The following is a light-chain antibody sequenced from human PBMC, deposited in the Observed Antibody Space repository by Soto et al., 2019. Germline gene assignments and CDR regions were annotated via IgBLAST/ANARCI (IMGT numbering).Light chain of an antibody. Sequence: DIQMTQSPSTLSASVGDIVTINFRASQSISSWLAWYQQKPGKAPKLLIYKASSLESGVPSRFSGSGSGTEFTLTISSLQPDDFATYYCQQYNSYLWTFGQGTKVDIK. J-gene: IGKJ1*01. V-gene: IGKV1-5*03. CDR1: QSISSW. CDR2: KAS. CDR3: QQYNSYLWT.